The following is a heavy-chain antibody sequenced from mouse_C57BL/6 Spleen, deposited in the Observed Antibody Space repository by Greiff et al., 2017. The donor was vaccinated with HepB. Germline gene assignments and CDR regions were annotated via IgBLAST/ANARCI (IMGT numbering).Heavy chain of an antibody. D-gene: IGHD2-1*01. CDR3: ANIYYGNYDAMDY. CDR1: GYTFTSYW. Sequence: VQLQQSGAELAKPGASVKLSCKASGYTFTSYWMHWVKQRPGQGLEWIGYINPSSGYTKYNQKFKDKATLTADKSSSTAYMQLSSLTYEDSAVYYCANIYYGNYDAMDYWGQGTSVTVSS. CDR2: INPSSGYT. J-gene: IGHJ4*01. V-gene: IGHV1-7*01.